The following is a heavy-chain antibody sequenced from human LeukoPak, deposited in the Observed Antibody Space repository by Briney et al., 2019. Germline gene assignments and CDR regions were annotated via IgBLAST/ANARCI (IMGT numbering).Heavy chain of an antibody. Sequence: GRSLRLSCAASGFTFSSYGMHWVRQAPGKGLEWVAVISYDGSNKYYADSVKGRFTISRGNSKNTLYLQMNSLRAEDTAVYYCAKDWERWLQFMGDYWGQGTLVTVSS. CDR3: AKDWERWLQFMGDY. J-gene: IGHJ4*02. D-gene: IGHD5-24*01. CDR2: ISYDGSNK. CDR1: GFTFSSYG. V-gene: IGHV3-30*18.